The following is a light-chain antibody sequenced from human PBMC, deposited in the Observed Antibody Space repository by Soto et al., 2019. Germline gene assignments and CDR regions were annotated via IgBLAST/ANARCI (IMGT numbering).Light chain of an antibody. Sequence: DIQMTQSPSSLSASVGDRVTITCRASQSIRNYLNWYQQKPGKVPNLLIYGASRLQSGVPSRFSGSGSETDFTLTINNLQPEDSATYYCQQSYTAVYTFGPGTKVDIK. CDR2: GAS. J-gene: IGKJ3*01. V-gene: IGKV1-39*01. CDR3: QQSYTAVYT. CDR1: QSIRNY.